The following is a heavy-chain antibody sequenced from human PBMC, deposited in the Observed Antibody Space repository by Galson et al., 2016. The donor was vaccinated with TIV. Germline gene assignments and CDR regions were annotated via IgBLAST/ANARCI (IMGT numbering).Heavy chain of an antibody. V-gene: IGHV1-69*06. Sequence: SVKVSCKASGGTFSNFVISWVRQAPGQGLEWMGSINPIFGTANYAQKFQGRVTITADTSTSTIYMELSSLRSEDTAVYYCARERGYYFGSGSSYFDYWGQGSLVTASS. J-gene: IGHJ4*02. CDR1: GGTFSNFV. CDR3: ARERGYYFGSGSSYFDY. CDR2: INPIFGTA. D-gene: IGHD3-10*01.